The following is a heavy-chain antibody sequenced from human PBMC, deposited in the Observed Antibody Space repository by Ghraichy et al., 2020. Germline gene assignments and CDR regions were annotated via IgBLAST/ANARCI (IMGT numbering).Heavy chain of an antibody. CDR1: GYTFTSYY. Sequence: ASVKVSCKASGYTFTSYYMHWVRQAPGQGLEWMGIINPSGVSTNYAQKFQGRVTMTRDTSTSTVYMELSSLRSEDTAVYYCARRRYSYGLDYWGQGTLVTVSS. V-gene: IGHV1-46*01. D-gene: IGHD3-16*02. CDR3: ARRRYSYGLDY. J-gene: IGHJ4*02. CDR2: INPSGVST.